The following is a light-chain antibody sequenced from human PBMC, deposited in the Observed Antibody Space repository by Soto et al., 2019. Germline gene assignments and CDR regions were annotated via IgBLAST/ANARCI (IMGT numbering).Light chain of an antibody. CDR2: DAS. J-gene: IGKJ1*01. CDR1: QSISNW. V-gene: IGKV1-5*01. Sequence: DIQMTQSPSTLSASVGDRVTITCRASQSISNWLAWYQQKPGKAPNLLIYDASTLESGVPARFSGSGSGTEFTLTISSLQPDDFAAYYCKQYNSYSWTFGQGTQGEI. CDR3: KQYNSYSWT.